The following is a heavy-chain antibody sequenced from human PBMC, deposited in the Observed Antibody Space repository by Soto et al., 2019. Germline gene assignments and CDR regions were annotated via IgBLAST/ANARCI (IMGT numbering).Heavy chain of an antibody. V-gene: IGHV3-23*01. CDR1: GFTFSSYA. CDR2: ISGSGGST. CDR3: AKEDVSSGSWVGIAFDI. J-gene: IGHJ3*02. D-gene: IGHD3-22*01. Sequence: EVQLLESGGGLVQPGGSLRLSCAASGFTFSSYAMSWVRQAPGKGLEWVSAISGSGGSTYYADSVKGRFTISRDNSKNTLYLQMNSLRAEDTAVYYCAKEDVSSGSWVGIAFDIWGQGTMVTVSS.